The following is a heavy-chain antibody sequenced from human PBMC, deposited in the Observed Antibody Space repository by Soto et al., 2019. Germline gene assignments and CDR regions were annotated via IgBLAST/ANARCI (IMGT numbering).Heavy chain of an antibody. Sequence: ASVKVSCKASGYTFTSYYMHWVRQAPGQGLEWMGIINPSGGSTSYAQKFQGRVTMTRDTSTSTVYMELSSLRSEDTAVYYCARESPVPVAGTSEGYYYYGMDVWGQGTTVTVSS. J-gene: IGHJ6*02. CDR3: ARESPVPVAGTSEGYYYYGMDV. D-gene: IGHD6-19*01. CDR1: GYTFTSYY. CDR2: INPSGGST. V-gene: IGHV1-46*01.